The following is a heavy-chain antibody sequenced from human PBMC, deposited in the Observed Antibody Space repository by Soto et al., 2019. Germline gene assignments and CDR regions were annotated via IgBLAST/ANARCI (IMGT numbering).Heavy chain of an antibody. Sequence: QVQLVQSGAEVKKPGASVKVSCKASGYTFTGYYMHWVRQAPGQGPEWMGWINPNSGDTNYAQKFQGRVTMTRDTSISTTYMELSSLRSDDTAVYYCASRGGSGLVDYWGQGTLVTVSS. J-gene: IGHJ4*02. CDR2: INPNSGDT. V-gene: IGHV1-2*02. D-gene: IGHD3-16*01. CDR1: GYTFTGYY. CDR3: ASRGGSGLVDY.